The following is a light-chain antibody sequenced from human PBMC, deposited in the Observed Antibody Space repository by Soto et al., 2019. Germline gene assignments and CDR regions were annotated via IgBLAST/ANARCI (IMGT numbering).Light chain of an antibody. CDR2: DVT. J-gene: IGLJ1*01. CDR3: ASFTSISTYV. Sequence: TQPGSVSGSRGHSINISFGGTGDDIGGYNFVSWYQHHPGKAPKLIIYDVTHRPSGVSERFSGSKSGVTASLTISGLQPEDESHYYCASFTSISTYVFGTGTKVTVL. CDR1: GDDIGGYNF. V-gene: IGLV2-14*01.